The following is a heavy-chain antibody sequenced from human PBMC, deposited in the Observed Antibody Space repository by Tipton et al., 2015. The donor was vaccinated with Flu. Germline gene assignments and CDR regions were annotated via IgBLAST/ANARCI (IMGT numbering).Heavy chain of an antibody. D-gene: IGHD4-11*01. CDR1: GYTFTGYY. Sequence: QVQLVQSGPEVKKPGASVKVSCKASGYTFTGYYMHWVRQAPGQGLEWMGWINPNSGGTNYAQKFQGRVTMTRDTSISTAYMELSRLRSDDTAVYYCASMTTVTSGDYYGMDVWGQGTTVTVSS. J-gene: IGHJ6*02. V-gene: IGHV1-2*02. CDR2: INPNSGGT. CDR3: ASMTTVTSGDYYGMDV.